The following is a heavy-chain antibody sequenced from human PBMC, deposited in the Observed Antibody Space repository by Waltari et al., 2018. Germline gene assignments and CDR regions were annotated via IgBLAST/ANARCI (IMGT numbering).Heavy chain of an antibody. CDR2: INNSGST. CDR1: GGSFSGYY. Sequence: QVQLQQWGAGLLKPSETLSLTCAVYGGSFSGYYWSWILQLPAKGLGWMREINNSGSTNYSPYLKSRVTISGDTSKNEFSLKLSSVTAADTAVYYCARGLRYCSSTSCSKYFQHWGQGTLVTVSS. CDR3: ARGLRYCSSTSCSKYFQH. D-gene: IGHD2-2*01. J-gene: IGHJ1*01. V-gene: IGHV4-34*01.